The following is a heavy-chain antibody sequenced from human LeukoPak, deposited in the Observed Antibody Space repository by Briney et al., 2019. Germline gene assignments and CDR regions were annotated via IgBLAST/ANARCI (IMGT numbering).Heavy chain of an antibody. Sequence: SETLSLPCAVYVGSFSGYYGSWIRQPPGKGLEGIGEINHSDSTNYNSSLKSQVTISVDTSKYQFSLKLSSVTAADTAVYYCARGYYGSGSHCCHMDVWGKGTTITVS. CDR2: INHSDST. J-gene: IGHJ6*03. CDR3: ARGYYGSGSHCCHMDV. V-gene: IGHV4-34*01. CDR1: VGSFSGYY. D-gene: IGHD3-10*01.